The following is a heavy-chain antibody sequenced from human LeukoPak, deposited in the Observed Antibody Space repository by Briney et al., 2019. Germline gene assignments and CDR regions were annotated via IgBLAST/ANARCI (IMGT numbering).Heavy chain of an antibody. CDR1: GGSISSGDYY. V-gene: IGHV4-30-4*08. CDR2: IYYSGST. D-gene: IGHD2-2*01. CDR3: ARDYIVVVPAAFRRYYYYYMDV. Sequence: SQTLSLTCTVSGGSISSGDYYWSWIRQPPGKGLEWIGYIYYSGSTYYNPSLKSRVTISVDTSKNQFSLKLSSVTAADTAVYYRARDYIVVVPAAFRRYYYYYMDVWGKGTTVTVSS. J-gene: IGHJ6*03.